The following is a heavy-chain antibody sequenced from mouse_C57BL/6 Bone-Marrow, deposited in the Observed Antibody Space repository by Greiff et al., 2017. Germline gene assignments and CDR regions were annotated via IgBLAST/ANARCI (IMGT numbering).Heavy chain of an antibody. CDR3: ARESTAVARGFAY. CDR1: GYTFTSYG. D-gene: IGHD1-1*01. J-gene: IGHJ3*01. CDR2: IYPRSGNT. Sequence: QVQLQQSGAELARPGASVKLSCKASGYTFTSYGISWVKQRTGQGLEWIGVIYPRSGNTYYNEKFKGKATLTADKSTSTAYMELSSLTSEDSAVYFCARESTAVARGFAYWGQGTLVTVSA. V-gene: IGHV1-81*01.